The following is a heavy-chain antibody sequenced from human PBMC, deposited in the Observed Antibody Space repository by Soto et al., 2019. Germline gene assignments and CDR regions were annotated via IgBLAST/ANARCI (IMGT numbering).Heavy chain of an antibody. CDR3: PSATTVETGSY. CDR1: GYTFTSYG. V-gene: IGHV1-18*01. D-gene: IGHD1-26*01. J-gene: IGHJ4*02. Sequence: QVQLVQSGAEVKKPGASVKVSCKASGYTFTSYGISWVRQAPGQGLEWMGWISAYNGNTNHAQKLQGRVTMTTDTPTSTAYMELRTLTSDDTAVYYCPSATTVETGSYWGQATLVTVSS. CDR2: ISAYNGNT.